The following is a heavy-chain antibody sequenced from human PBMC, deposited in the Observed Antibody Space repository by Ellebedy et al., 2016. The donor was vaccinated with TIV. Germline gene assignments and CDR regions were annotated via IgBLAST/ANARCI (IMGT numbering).Heavy chain of an antibody. D-gene: IGHD2-21*02. CDR3: VRALKYCGGDCTYKFDF. Sequence: SGPTLVNPNDTLTLTWTVSEFSLTHSIMGVSWIRLPPGKALEWLAHLFSNDEKSYSPSLEARLSISKDTAKRQVVLTVANMDPLDTATYYRVRALKYCGGDCTYKFDFWGQGALVTVSS. CDR1: EFSLTHSIMG. J-gene: IGHJ4*02. V-gene: IGHV2-26*01. CDR2: LFSNDEK.